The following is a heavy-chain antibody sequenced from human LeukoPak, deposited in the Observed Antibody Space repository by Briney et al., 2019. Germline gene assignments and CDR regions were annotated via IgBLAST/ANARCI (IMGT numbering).Heavy chain of an antibody. D-gene: IGHD3-22*01. Sequence: GGSLRLSCVASGFPFSSYWMTWVRQAPGKGLEWVANIKQDGSKKSYVDSVKGRFTISRDNAKNSLYLQMNSLRAEDTAVYYCARPYYDMSFGIWGQGTMVTVSS. V-gene: IGHV3-7*01. CDR2: IKQDGSKK. CDR1: GFPFSSYW. CDR3: ARPYYDMSFGI. J-gene: IGHJ3*02.